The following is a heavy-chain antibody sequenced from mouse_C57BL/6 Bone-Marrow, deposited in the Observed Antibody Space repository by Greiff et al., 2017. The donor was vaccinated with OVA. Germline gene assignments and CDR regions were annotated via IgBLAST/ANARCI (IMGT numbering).Heavy chain of an antibody. CDR2: INPNNGGT. CDR1: GYTFTDYN. D-gene: IGHD1-1*01. V-gene: IGHV1-18*01. CDR3: ARWGYYGTRMDY. Sequence: VQLKESGPELVKPGASVKIPCKASGYTFTDYNMDWVKQSHGKSLEWIGDINPNNGGTIYNQKFKGKATLTVDKSSSTAYMELRSLTSEDTAVYYCARWGYYGTRMDYWGQGTSVTVSS. J-gene: IGHJ4*01.